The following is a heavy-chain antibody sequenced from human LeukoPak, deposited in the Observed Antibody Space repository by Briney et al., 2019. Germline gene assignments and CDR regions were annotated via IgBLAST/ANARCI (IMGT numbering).Heavy chain of an antibody. CDR1: GGTFSSYA. D-gene: IGHD2-2*01. CDR3: VVVPADGVY. J-gene: IGHJ4*02. V-gene: IGHV1-69*13. Sequence: SVKVSCTASGGTFSSYAISWVRQAPGQGLEWMGGIIPIFGTANYAQKFQGRVTITADESTSTAYMGLSSLRSEDTAVYYWVVVPADGVYWGQGTLVTVSS. CDR2: IIPIFGTA.